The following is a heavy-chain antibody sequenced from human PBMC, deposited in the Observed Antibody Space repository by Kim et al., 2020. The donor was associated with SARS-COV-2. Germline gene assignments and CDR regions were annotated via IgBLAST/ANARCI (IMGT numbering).Heavy chain of an antibody. V-gene: IGHV3-23*01. Sequence: GGSLRLSCAASGFTFSSYAMSWVRQAPGKGLEWVSAISGSGGSTYYADSVKGRFTISRDNSKNTLYLQMNSLRAEDTAVYYCAKGRIAAAGRSGVNWFDPWGQGTLVTVSS. D-gene: IGHD6-13*01. CDR2: ISGSGGST. CDR3: AKGRIAAAGRSGVNWFDP. J-gene: IGHJ5*02. CDR1: GFTFSSYA.